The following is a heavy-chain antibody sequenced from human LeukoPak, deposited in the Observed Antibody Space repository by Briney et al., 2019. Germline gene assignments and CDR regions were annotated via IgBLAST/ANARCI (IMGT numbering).Heavy chain of an antibody. CDR2: INPHSGDT. J-gene: IGHJ4*02. CDR1: GYTFNAFF. D-gene: IGHD4/OR15-4a*01. Sequence: ASVKVSCKASGYTFNAFFIHWVRQAPGQGLEWLGWINPHSGDTMYAQNFQGRVTMTRDTSISTIYMEVTSLISDDTAIYYCARAYADYGDYWGQGTLVTVSS. V-gene: IGHV1-2*02. CDR3: ARAYADYGDY.